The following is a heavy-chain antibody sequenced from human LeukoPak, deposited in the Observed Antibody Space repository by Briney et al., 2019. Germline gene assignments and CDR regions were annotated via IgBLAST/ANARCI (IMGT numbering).Heavy chain of an antibody. J-gene: IGHJ5*02. Sequence: SETLSLICAVYGGSFSGYYWSWIRQPPGKGLEWIGEINHSGSTNYNPSLKSRVTISVDTSKNQFSLKLSSVAAADTAVYYCARGYCSSTSCYDSLWFDPWGQGTLVTVSS. CDR3: ARGYCSSTSCYDSLWFDP. CDR1: GGSFSGYY. D-gene: IGHD2-2*01. V-gene: IGHV4-34*01. CDR2: INHSGST.